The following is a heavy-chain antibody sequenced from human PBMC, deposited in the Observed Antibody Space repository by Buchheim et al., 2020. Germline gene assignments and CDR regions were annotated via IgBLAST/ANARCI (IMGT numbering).Heavy chain of an antibody. CDR2: IYYTGNT. CDR3: ARGPNYVSWSPWFDP. J-gene: IGHJ5*02. D-gene: IGHD3-16*01. Sequence: QVQVQESGPGLVKPSETLSLTCTVSGTSIRSYYWSWIRQPPGKGLEWIGYIYYTGNTNYNPSLKSRVTLSVDTSKNQFSLKLKSVTAADTAVYYCARGPNYVSWSPWFDPWGQGTL. V-gene: IGHV4-59*01. CDR1: GTSIRSYY.